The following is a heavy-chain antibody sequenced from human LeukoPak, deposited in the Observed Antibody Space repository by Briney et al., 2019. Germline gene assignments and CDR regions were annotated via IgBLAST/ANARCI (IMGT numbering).Heavy chain of an antibody. CDR3: ACRYCSGGSCYRFGDY. CDR2: INHSGST. J-gene: IGHJ4*02. CDR1: GGSFSGYY. Sequence: SETLSLTCAVYGGSFSGYYWSWIRQPPGKGLEWIGEINHSGSTNYNPSLKSRVTISVGTSKNQFSLKLSSVTAADTVVYYCACRYCSGGSCYRFGDYWGQGTLVTVSS. V-gene: IGHV4-34*01. D-gene: IGHD2-15*01.